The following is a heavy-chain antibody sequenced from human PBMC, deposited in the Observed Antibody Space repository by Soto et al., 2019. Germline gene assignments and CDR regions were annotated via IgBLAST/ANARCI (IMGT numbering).Heavy chain of an antibody. V-gene: IGHV1-46*01. CDR3: ARDYGNKKSVGAEFFQH. J-gene: IGHJ1*01. CDR2: INCSGGST. D-gene: IGHD3-16*01. Sequence: XSGKVCCKASGYSFTNYYMHWVRQAPGQGPEWMGIINCSGGSTSYAEKFKGRVTMTRDTSTSTVYMELSSLRSEDTAVYFCARDYGNKKSVGAEFFQHWGQGTLVTVSS. CDR1: GYSFTNYY.